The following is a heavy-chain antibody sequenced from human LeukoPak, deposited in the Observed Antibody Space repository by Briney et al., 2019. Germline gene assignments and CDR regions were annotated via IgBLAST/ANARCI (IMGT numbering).Heavy chain of an antibody. Sequence: GDSLRLSCVASGFTFSNYWMSWVRQTPGKGLEWVANINQDGSEKYYVDSVKGRFTISRDNAKNSLYLQMNSLRVEDTAVYYCARVGYSSSWYAAGAFDIWGQGTMVTVSS. J-gene: IGHJ3*02. CDR2: INQDGSEK. CDR1: GFTFSNYW. CDR3: ARVGYSSSWYAAGAFDI. V-gene: IGHV3-7*01. D-gene: IGHD6-13*01.